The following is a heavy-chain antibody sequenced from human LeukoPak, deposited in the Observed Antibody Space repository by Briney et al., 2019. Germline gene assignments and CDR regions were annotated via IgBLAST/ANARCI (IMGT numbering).Heavy chain of an antibody. Sequence: ASVKVSCKASGYTFTSYYMHWVRQAPGQGLEWMGIINPSGGSTSYAQKFQGRVTMTRDTSTSTVYMELSSLRSEDTAVYYCARDGVPMVRGANWFDPWGQGTLVTVSS. D-gene: IGHD3-10*01. J-gene: IGHJ5*02. V-gene: IGHV1-46*01. CDR3: ARDGVPMVRGANWFDP. CDR1: GYTFTSYY. CDR2: INPSGGST.